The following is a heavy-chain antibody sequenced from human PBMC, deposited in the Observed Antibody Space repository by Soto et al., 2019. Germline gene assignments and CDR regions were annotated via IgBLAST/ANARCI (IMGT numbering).Heavy chain of an antibody. CDR2: FDPEDGET. V-gene: IGHV1-24*01. J-gene: IGHJ5*02. CDR1: GYTLTELS. CDR3: ATGGRAAAGTWYGWFDP. Sequence: ASVKVSCKVSGYTLTELSMHWVRQAPGKGLEWMGGFDPEDGETIYAQKFQGRVTMTEDTSTDTAYMELSSLRSEDTAVYYCATGGRAAAGTWYGWFDPWGQGTLVTVSS. D-gene: IGHD6-13*01.